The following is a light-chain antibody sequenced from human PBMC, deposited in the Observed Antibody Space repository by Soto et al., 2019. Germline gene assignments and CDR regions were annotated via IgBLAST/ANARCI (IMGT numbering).Light chain of an antibody. Sequence: DIQMTQSESSLSASVGDRVTITCRASQSISSYLNWYQQKPGKAPKLLIYAASSLQTGVPSRFRGTGSATHFTLTFSSLQPEDFATYYCQQSYLVVPFCQVRLLEI. V-gene: IGKV1-39*01. CDR2: AAS. CDR1: QSISSY. CDR3: QQSYLVVP. J-gene: IGKJ5*01.